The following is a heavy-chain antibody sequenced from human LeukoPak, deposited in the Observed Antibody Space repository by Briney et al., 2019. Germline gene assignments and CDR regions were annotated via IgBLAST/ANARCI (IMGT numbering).Heavy chain of an antibody. V-gene: IGHV3-74*01. D-gene: IGHD3-10*01. CDR2: INSDGSST. CDR3: ARDACYGSGSYDY. CDR1: GFSLSRYW. J-gene: IGHJ4*02. Sequence: PGGSLRLSCTASGFSLSRYWMHWVRQAPGKGLVWVSRINSDGSSTNYADSVKGRFTISRDNAKNSLYLQMNSLRAEDTAVYYCARDACYGSGSYDYWGQGTLVTVSS.